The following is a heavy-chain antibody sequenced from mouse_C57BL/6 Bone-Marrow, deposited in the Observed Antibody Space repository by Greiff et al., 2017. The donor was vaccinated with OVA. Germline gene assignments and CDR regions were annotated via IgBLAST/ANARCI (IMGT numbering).Heavy chain of an antibody. Sequence: QVQLQQSGAELARPGASVKLSCKASGYTFTSYGISWVKQRTGQGLEWIGEIYPRSGNTYYNEKFKGKATLTADKSSSTAYMELRSLTSEDSAVYFCARKGAGTRYFDVWGTGTTVTVSS. CDR2: IYPRSGNT. D-gene: IGHD4-1*01. V-gene: IGHV1-81*01. CDR1: GYTFTSYG. CDR3: ARKGAGTRYFDV. J-gene: IGHJ1*03.